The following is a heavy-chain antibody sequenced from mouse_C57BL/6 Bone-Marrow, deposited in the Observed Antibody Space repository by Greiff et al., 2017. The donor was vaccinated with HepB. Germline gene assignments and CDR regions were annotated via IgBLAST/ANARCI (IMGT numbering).Heavy chain of an antibody. CDR3: ARPLSDY. CDR2: INPGSGGT. Sequence: VQLQQSGAELVRPGTSVKVSCKASGYAFTNYLIEWVKQRPGQGLEWIGVINPGSGGTNYNEKFEGKATLTADKSSSTAYMQLSSLTSEDSAVYFCARPLSDYWGQGTTLTVSS. J-gene: IGHJ2*01. V-gene: IGHV1-54*01. D-gene: IGHD6-5*01. CDR1: GYAFTNYL.